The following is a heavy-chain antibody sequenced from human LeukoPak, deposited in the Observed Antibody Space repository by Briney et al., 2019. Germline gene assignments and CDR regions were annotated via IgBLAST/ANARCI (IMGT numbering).Heavy chain of an antibody. Sequence: GGSLRLSCAASGFTFSDYYMTWIRQAPGKGLEWISYMGGSGTTIYYADSVKGRFTISRDNAKNSLYLQMNSLRAEDTAVYYCVRDVDDYDHHRGDSWGQGTLVTVSS. D-gene: IGHD4-17*01. CDR1: GFTFSDYY. V-gene: IGHV3-11*01. CDR3: VRDVDDYDHHRGDS. CDR2: MGGSGTTI. J-gene: IGHJ4*02.